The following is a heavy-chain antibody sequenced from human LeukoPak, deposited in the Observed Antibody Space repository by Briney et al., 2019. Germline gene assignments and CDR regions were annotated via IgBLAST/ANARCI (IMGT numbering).Heavy chain of an antibody. CDR3: ARSRDGYRDGLDY. Sequence: SVKVSCKASGGTFSSYAISWVRQAPGQGLEWMGRIIPILGIANYAQKFQGRVTITADKSTSTAYMELSSLRSEDTAVYYCARSRDGYRDGLDYWGQGTLVTVSS. CDR1: GGTFSSYA. J-gene: IGHJ4*02. D-gene: IGHD5-24*01. V-gene: IGHV1-69*04. CDR2: IIPILGIA.